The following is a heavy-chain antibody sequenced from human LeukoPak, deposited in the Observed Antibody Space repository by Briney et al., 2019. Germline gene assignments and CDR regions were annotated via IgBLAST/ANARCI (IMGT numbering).Heavy chain of an antibody. CDR3: ARVRYYYALRYYYYMDV. D-gene: IGHD3-10*01. V-gene: IGHV1-2*02. CDR2: INPNSGGT. J-gene: IGHJ6*03. Sequence: ASVKVSCKASGYTFTGYYMHWVRQAPGQGLEWMGWINPNSGGTNYAQKFQGRVTMTRDTSISTAYMELSRQRSDDTAVYYCARVRYYYALRYYYYMDVWGKGTTVTVSS. CDR1: GYTFTGYY.